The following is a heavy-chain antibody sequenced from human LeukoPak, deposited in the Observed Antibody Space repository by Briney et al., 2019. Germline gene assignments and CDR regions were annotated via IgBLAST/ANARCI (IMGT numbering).Heavy chain of an antibody. CDR1: GFTFDDYA. CDR3: AKSNSLLFFDY. D-gene: IGHD4-11*01. Sequence: QPGGSLRLSCAASGFTFDDYAMHWVRQAPGKGLEWVSGISWNSGSIGYADSVKGRFTISRDNAKNSLYLQMNSLRAEDTAVYYCAKSNSLLFFDYWGQGTLVTVSS. J-gene: IGHJ4*02. CDR2: ISWNSGSI. V-gene: IGHV3-9*01.